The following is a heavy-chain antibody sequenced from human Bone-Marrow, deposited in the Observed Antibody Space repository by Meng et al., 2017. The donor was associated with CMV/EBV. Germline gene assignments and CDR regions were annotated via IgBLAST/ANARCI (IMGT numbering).Heavy chain of an antibody. J-gene: IGHJ4*02. D-gene: IGHD1-26*01. V-gene: IGHV4-34*01. CDR1: GGSFSGYY. Sequence: SETLSLTCAVYGGSFSGYYWSWIRQPPGKGLEWIGEINHSGSTNYNPSLKSRVTISVDTSKNQFSLKLSSVTAADTAVYYCARTRSGSFTPVRNYFDYWGQGTLVTVSS. CDR2: INHSGST. CDR3: ARTRSGSFTPVRNYFDY.